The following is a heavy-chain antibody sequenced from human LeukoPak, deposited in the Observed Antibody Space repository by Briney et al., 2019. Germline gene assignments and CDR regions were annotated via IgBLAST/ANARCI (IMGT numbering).Heavy chain of an antibody. V-gene: IGHV5-51*01. Sequence: GESLKISCKGSGYSFTSYWIGWVRQMPGKGLEWMGIIYPGDSDTRYSPSFQGQVTISADKSISTAYLQWSSLKASDTAMYYCARRGVHYYVSSGPNFDYWGQGTLVTVSS. CDR2: IYPGDSDT. CDR3: ARRGVHYYVSSGPNFDY. CDR1: GYSFTSYW. J-gene: IGHJ4*02. D-gene: IGHD3-22*01.